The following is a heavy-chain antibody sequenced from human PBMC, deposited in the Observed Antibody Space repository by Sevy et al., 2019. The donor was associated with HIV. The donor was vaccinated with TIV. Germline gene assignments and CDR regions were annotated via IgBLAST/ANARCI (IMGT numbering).Heavy chain of an antibody. V-gene: IGHV3-7*03. D-gene: IGHD3-3*01. CDR3: AREGYDFWSGYLGAGYYYGMDV. CDR1: GFTFSSYW. CDR2: IKQDGSEK. J-gene: IGHJ6*02. Sequence: GGSLRLSCAASGFTFSSYWVSWVRQAPGKGLEWVANIKQDGSEKYYVDSVKGRFTISRDNAKNSLYLQMNSLRAEDTAVYYCAREGYDFWSGYLGAGYYYGMDVWGQGTTVTVSS.